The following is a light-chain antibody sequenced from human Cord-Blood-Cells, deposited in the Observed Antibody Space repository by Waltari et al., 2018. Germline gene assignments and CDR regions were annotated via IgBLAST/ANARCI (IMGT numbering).Light chain of an antibody. CDR3: CSYAGSYTLV. CDR2: AVS. CDR1: SSNVGGYNY. Sequence: QSALTQPRPVSGSPGQSVTISCTGTSSNVGGYNYVSWYQQHPGKAPKLMIYAVSNRPSGVPDRVSGSKSGNTASLTISGLQAEDEADYYCCSYAGSYTLVFGGGTKLTVL. V-gene: IGLV2-11*01. J-gene: IGLJ3*02.